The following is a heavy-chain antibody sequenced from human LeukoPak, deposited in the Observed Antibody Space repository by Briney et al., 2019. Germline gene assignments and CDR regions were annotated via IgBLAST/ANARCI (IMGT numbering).Heavy chain of an antibody. CDR2: ISGSGGST. D-gene: IGHD4-17*01. CDR1: GFTFSSYA. Sequence: GGSLRLSCAASGFTFSSYAMSWVRQAPGKGLEWVSAISGSGGSTYYADSVKGRFTISRDNSKNTLYLQINSLRAEDTAVYHCAKQSTTVIHNPFDYWGQGTLVTVSS. J-gene: IGHJ4*02. V-gene: IGHV3-23*01. CDR3: AKQSTTVIHNPFDY.